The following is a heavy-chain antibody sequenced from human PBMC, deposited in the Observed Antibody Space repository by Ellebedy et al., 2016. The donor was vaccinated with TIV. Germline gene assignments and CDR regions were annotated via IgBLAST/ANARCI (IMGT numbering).Heavy chain of an antibody. J-gene: IGHJ4*01. CDR3: AKDGADPYYFDY. CDR2: INPNSGGT. CDR1: GYIFTDHY. D-gene: IGHD3-16*01. V-gene: IGHV1-2*02. Sequence: AASVKVSCKASGYIFTDHYIQWARQAPGQGLEWMGWINPNSGGTRSAQKFQGRVTMTRDTSINTAYMELSRLTSDDTAVYYCAKDGADPYYFDYWGQGSLVTVSS.